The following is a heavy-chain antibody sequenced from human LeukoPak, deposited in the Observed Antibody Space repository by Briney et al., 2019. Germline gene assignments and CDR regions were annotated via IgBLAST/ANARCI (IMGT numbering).Heavy chain of an antibody. CDR2: IKQDGSEK. V-gene: IGHV3-7*01. J-gene: IGHJ4*02. CDR3: ARDVTYYYDSSGYRLNY. Sequence: GGSLRLSCAASGFTFSSYWMSWVRQAPGRGLEWVANIKQDGSEKYYVDSEKGRFTISRDNAKNSLYLQMNSLRAEDTAVYYCARDVTYYYDSSGYRLNYWGQGTLVTVSS. CDR1: GFTFSSYW. D-gene: IGHD3-22*01.